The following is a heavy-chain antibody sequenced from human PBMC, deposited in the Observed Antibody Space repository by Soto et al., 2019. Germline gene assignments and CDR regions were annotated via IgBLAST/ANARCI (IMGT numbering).Heavy chain of an antibody. J-gene: IGHJ4*02. V-gene: IGHV1-69*13. CDR1: GGTFSSYA. CDR3: ARCGYNWGYFDY. Sequence: VASVKVSCKASGGTFSSYAISWVRQAPGQGLEWMGGIIPIFGTANYAQKFQGRVTITADESTSTAYMELSSLRSEDTAVYYCARCGYNWGYFDYWGQGTLVTVSS. CDR2: IIPIFGTA. D-gene: IGHD1-1*01.